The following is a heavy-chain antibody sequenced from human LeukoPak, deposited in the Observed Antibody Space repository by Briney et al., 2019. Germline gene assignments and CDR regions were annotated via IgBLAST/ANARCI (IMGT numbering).Heavy chain of an antibody. CDR2: IYYRGST. D-gene: IGHD4-17*01. CDR1: GGSINNYY. Sequence: PSETLSLTCTVSGGSINNYYWSWIRQPPGKGLEWIGYIYYRGSTNYNPSLKSRVTFSVDTSKNQFSLKLNSVTAADTAVYYCARGGDYGDLRYFDYWGQGPLVTVSS. J-gene: IGHJ4*02. V-gene: IGHV4-59*01. CDR3: ARGGDYGDLRYFDY.